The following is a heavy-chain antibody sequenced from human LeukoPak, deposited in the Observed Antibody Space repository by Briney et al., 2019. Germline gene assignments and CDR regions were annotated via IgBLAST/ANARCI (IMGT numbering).Heavy chain of an antibody. J-gene: IGHJ6*02. CDR3: ARDGAAAGSYYYYGMDV. CDR1: GYTFTGYY. CDR2: INPNSGGT. Sequence: ASVKVSCKASGYTFTGYYMHWVRQAPGQGLEWMGWINPNSGGTNYAQKFQGWVTMTRDTSISTAYMELSRLRSDDTAVYYCARDGAAAGSYYYYGMDVWGQGATVTVSS. V-gene: IGHV1-2*04. D-gene: IGHD6-13*01.